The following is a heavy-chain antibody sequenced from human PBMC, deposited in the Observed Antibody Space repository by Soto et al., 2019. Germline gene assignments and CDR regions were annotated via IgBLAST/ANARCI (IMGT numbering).Heavy chain of an antibody. D-gene: IGHD1-1*01. CDR3: ARGNEDLGVGYFQH. CDR1: GFTFSSYG. J-gene: IGHJ1*01. V-gene: IGHV3-33*01. Sequence: QVQLVESGGGVVQPGRSLRLSCAASGFTFSSYGMHWVRQAPGKGLEWVAVIWYDGSNKYYADSVKGRFTISRDNYQNTLYMQMNSLRAEDTAVYYCARGNEDLGVGYFQHWGQGTLVTVSS. CDR2: IWYDGSNK.